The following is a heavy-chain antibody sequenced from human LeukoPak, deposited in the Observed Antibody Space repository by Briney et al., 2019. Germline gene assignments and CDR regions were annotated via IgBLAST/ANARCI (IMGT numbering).Heavy chain of an antibody. D-gene: IGHD1-1*01. CDR3: ARDRTGYFDY. CDR2: IYYSGST. Sequence: SETLSLTCTVSGGSISSYYWSWIRQPPGKGLEWIGYIYYSGSTNYNPSLKSRVTISVDTSKNQFSLKLSSVTAADTAVYYCARDRTGYFDYWGQGTLVTVSS. V-gene: IGHV4-59*01. J-gene: IGHJ4*02. CDR1: GGSISSYY.